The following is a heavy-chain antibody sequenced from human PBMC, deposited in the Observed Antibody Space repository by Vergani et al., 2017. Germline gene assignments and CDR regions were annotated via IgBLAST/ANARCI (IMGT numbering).Heavy chain of an antibody. CDR1: GFPLYNYV. D-gene: IGHD1-1*01. J-gene: IGHJ3*01. V-gene: IGHV3-23*01. CDR3: ARDRVLWNVHESFDV. CDR2: IGSTDGRK. Sequence: EVQLLQSGGGLVQPGGSLRLSCVASGFPLYNYVTTWFRQAPGKVLEWVASIGSTDGRKNYADSLMARFIISRDTYKNILYLDMHSLRVDDTAVYYCARDRVLWNVHESFDVWGPGTVVAVAP.